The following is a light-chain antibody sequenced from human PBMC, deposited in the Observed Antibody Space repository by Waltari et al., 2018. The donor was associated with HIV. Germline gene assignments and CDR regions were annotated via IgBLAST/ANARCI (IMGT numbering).Light chain of an antibody. CDR1: TSDVGGYNY. CDR2: EVS. V-gene: IGLV2-14*01. CDR3: SSFSSSSTPYV. Sequence: QSGLTQPASVSGSPGQPLTISCTGTTSDVGGYNYVSWYQQPPGKAPKLIIYEVSNRPSGVSNRVSGSKSGNTASLTISGLQPEDETDYYCSSFSSSSTPYVFGTGTKVTVL. J-gene: IGLJ1*01.